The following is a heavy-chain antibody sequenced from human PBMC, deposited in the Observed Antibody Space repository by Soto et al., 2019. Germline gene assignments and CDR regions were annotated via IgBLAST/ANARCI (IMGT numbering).Heavy chain of an antibody. Sequence: EVQLLESGGGLVQPGGSLRLSCAASGFTFSSYAMSCVRQAPGKGLEWVSAISGSGGSTYYADSVKGRFTLSRDNSKNTLYLQMNSLRAEDTAVYYCAKVPPDPTLSWDFDLWGRGTLVSVCS. CDR2: ISGSGGST. V-gene: IGHV3-23*01. J-gene: IGHJ2*01. CDR3: AKVPPDPTLSWDFDL. CDR1: GFTFSSYA.